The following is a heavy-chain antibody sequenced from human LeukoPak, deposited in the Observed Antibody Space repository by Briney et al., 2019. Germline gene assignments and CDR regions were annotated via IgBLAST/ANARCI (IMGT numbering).Heavy chain of an antibody. Sequence: SETLSLTCAVYGGSFSGYYWSWIRQPPGKGLEWIGEINHSGSTNYNPSLKSRVTISVDTSKNQFSLKLSSVTAADTAVYYCARDPWDCSSTSCFIGDAFDIWGQGTMVTVSS. CDR3: ARDPWDCSSTSCFIGDAFDI. D-gene: IGHD2-2*01. CDR2: INHSGST. V-gene: IGHV4-34*01. CDR1: GGSFSGYY. J-gene: IGHJ3*02.